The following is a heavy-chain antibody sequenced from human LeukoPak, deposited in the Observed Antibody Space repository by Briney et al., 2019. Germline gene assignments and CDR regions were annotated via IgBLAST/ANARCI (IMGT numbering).Heavy chain of an antibody. CDR1: GFTFSDYY. CDR2: ISSSSSYT. Sequence: GGSLRLSCAAPGFTFSDYYMSWIRQAPGKGLEWVSYISSSSSYTNYAGSVKGRFTISRDNAKNSLYLQMNSLRAEDTAVYYCARSPEYYCSSTSCLYYYGMDVWGQGTTVTVSS. V-gene: IGHV3-11*06. D-gene: IGHD2-2*01. J-gene: IGHJ6*02. CDR3: ARSPEYYCSSTSCLYYYGMDV.